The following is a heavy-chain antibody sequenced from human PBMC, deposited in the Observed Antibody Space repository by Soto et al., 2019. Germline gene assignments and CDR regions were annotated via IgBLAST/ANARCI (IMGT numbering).Heavy chain of an antibody. CDR2: IIPILGIA. CDR1: GGTFSSYT. V-gene: IGHV1-69*02. D-gene: IGHD3-16*01. J-gene: IGHJ4*02. Sequence: QVQLVQSGAEVKKPGSSVKVSCKASGGTFSSYTISWVRQAPGQGLEWMGRIIPILGIANYAQKFQGRVRITAGQSTSGGYMELGSRRSEDTAVYDCARGEGGGFSDYWGQGTLVTVSS. CDR3: ARGEGGGFSDY.